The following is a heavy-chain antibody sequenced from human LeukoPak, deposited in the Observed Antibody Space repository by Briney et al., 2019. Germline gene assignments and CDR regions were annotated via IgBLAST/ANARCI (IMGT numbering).Heavy chain of an antibody. CDR1: GFTFSNYW. D-gene: IGHD3-16*01. CDR3: ARDPRGGEPDY. V-gene: IGHV3-74*01. Sequence: GGSLRLSCAASGFTFSNYWMQWFRQAPGKGLVWVSRITNDGVGSVYADSVKGRVTVSRDNAKNTLYLQMNSLRAEDTAVYYCARDPRGGEPDYWGQGTLVTVSS. J-gene: IGHJ4*02. CDR2: ITNDGVGS.